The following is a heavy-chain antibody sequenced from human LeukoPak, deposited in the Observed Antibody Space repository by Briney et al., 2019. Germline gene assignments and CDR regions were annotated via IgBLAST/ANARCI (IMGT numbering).Heavy chain of an antibody. V-gene: IGHV1-69*05. CDR3: ARADYTGGGYYFDY. CDR1: GGTFSSYA. CDR2: VIPLFATP. Sequence: SVKVSCKASGGTFSSYAISWVRQAPGQGLEWMGGVIPLFATPNYAQNLEGRVTITTDESTSTTYMELRSLRSEDTALYYCARADYTGGGYYFDYWGQGTLVTVSS. J-gene: IGHJ4*02. D-gene: IGHD4-11*01.